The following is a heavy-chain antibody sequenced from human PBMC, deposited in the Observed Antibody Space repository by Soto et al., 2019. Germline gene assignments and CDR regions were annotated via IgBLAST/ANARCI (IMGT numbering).Heavy chain of an antibody. D-gene: IGHD4-4*01. CDR1: GYSFTSYW. CDR2: IYPGDSDT. J-gene: IGHJ6*02. CDR3: ARLGATVYHYYCMEV. V-gene: IGHV5-51*01. Sequence: GESLKISCKRSGYSFTSYWIGWVRQMPGKGLEWMGIIYPGDSDTRYSPSFQGQFTNSADKSISTAYLQWSSLKASATAMYYCARLGATVYHYYCMEVWGQGTTVNV.